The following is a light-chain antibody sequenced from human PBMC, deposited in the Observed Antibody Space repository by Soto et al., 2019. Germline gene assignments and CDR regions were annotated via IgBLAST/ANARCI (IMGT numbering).Light chain of an antibody. Sequence: QSALTQPASVSGSPGQSITISCTGTNNDVGSYDLVSWYRQSPGEAPKLIIYDVTERPSGVSDRFSASKSGNTASLTISGLQAEDEADYYCSSYAGLATYVLFGGGTKLTVL. CDR1: NNDVGSYDL. CDR3: SSYAGLATYVL. V-gene: IGLV2-23*02. J-gene: IGLJ2*01. CDR2: DVT.